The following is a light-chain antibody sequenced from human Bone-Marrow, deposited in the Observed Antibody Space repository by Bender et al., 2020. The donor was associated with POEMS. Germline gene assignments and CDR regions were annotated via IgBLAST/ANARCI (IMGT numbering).Light chain of an antibody. CDR2: SSH. CDR3: AGWDDRLNGWV. V-gene: IGLV1-44*01. Sequence: QSVLTQPPSASGTPGQRVTISCSGGSSNIGAHAVNWYQHLPGTAPKLLIYSSHRRPSEVPDRFSGSRSGTSASLAISGLQSEDEADYYGAGWDDRLNGWVFGGGTKLTVL. CDR1: SSNIGAHA. J-gene: IGLJ3*02.